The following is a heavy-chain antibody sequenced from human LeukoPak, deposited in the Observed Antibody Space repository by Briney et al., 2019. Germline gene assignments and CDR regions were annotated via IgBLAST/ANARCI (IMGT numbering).Heavy chain of an antibody. CDR1: GFTFSSYE. Sequence: GGSLRLSCAASGFTFSSYEMNWVRQAPGKGLEWVSYISSSGSTIYYADSVKGRFTISRDNAKNSLYLQMNSLRAEDTAVYYCARLFRMGPFAYWGQGTLVTVSS. CDR2: ISSSGSTI. CDR3: ARLFRMGPFAY. D-gene: IGHD2-15*01. V-gene: IGHV3-48*03. J-gene: IGHJ4*02.